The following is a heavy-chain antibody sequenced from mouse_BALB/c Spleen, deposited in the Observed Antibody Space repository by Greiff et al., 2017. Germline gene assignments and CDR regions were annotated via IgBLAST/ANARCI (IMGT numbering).Heavy chain of an antibody. Sequence: EVQLQQSGPELVKPGASVKIPCKASGYTFTDYNMDWVKQSHGKSLEWIGDINPNNGGTIYNQKFKGKATLTVDKSSSTAYMELRSLTSEDTAVYYCARLGIGYGNYGFAYWGQGTLVTVSA. CDR2: INPNNGGT. D-gene: IGHD2-10*02. V-gene: IGHV1-18*01. CDR3: ARLGIGYGNYGFAY. CDR1: GYTFTDYN. J-gene: IGHJ3*01.